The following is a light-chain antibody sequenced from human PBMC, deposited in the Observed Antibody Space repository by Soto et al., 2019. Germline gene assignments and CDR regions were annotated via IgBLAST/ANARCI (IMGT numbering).Light chain of an antibody. CDR1: QGIRND. CDR2: ASS. V-gene: IGKV1-6*01. Sequence: AIQMTQSPSSLSASVGDRVNITCRASQGIRNDLAWYQQRPGAAPKLLIFASSNLQTGVPSRFRGSGSGTDFTLTISSLLPDDFATYYCLQDYTYHRTFGQGTKVEI. CDR3: LQDYTYHRT. J-gene: IGKJ1*01.